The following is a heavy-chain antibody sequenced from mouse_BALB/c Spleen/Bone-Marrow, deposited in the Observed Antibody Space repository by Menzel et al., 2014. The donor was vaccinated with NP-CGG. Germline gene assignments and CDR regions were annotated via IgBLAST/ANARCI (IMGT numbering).Heavy chain of an antibody. CDR2: ISSGGGST. D-gene: IGHD1-1*01. CDR1: GFAFSSYD. CDR3: AREVLRDYFDY. J-gene: IGHJ2*01. V-gene: IGHV5-12-1*01. Sequence: EVKVVESGGGLVKPGGSLKLSCAASGFAFSSYDMSWVRQTPEKRLEWVAYISSGGGSTYYPDTVKGRFTISRDNAKNTLYQQMSSLKSEDTAMYYCAREVLRDYFDYWGQGTTLTVSS.